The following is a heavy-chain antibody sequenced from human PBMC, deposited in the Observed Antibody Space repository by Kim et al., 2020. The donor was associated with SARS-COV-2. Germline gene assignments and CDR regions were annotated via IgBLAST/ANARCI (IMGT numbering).Heavy chain of an antibody. Sequence: GGSLRLSCAASGFTFSSYWMSWVRQAPGKGLEWVANIKHGGSEKNYVDSVKGRFTISRDNAKNSLYLQMNSLRAEDTAVYYCAREGELRLLYFDLWGRGTLVTVSS. V-gene: IGHV3-7*03. CDR1: GFTFSSYW. CDR3: AREGELRLLYFDL. J-gene: IGHJ2*01. D-gene: IGHD2-15*01. CDR2: IKHGGSEK.